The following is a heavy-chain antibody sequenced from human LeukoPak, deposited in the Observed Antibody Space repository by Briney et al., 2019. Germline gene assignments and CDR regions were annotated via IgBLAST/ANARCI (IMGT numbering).Heavy chain of an antibody. CDR3: AREAYCGGDRYSSGMDV. CDR2: ISAYNGNT. CDR1: GYTFTSYG. D-gene: IGHD2-21*02. V-gene: IGHV1-18*01. Sequence: ASVKVSCKASGYTFTSYGISWVRQAPGQGLEWMGWISAYNGNTNYAQKFQGRVTITADKSTSTAYMELSSLRSEDTAVYYCAREAYCGGDRYSSGMDVWGQGTTVTISS. J-gene: IGHJ6*02.